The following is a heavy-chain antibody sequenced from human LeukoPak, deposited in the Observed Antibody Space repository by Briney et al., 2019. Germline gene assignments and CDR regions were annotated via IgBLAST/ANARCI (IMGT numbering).Heavy chain of an antibody. CDR3: ARHPSGYSSGWGGY. Sequence: SETLSLTCTVSGGSISSSSYYWGWLRQPPGTGLEWIGSIYYSGSTYYNPSLKSRVTISVDTSKNQFSLKLSAVTASDTAVYDWARHPSGYSSGWGGYWGQGTLVTVSS. D-gene: IGHD6-19*01. J-gene: IGHJ4*02. CDR1: GGSISSSSYY. CDR2: IYYSGST. V-gene: IGHV4-39*01.